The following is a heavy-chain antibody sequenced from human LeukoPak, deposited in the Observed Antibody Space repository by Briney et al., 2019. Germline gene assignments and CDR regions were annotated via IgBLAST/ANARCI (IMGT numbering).Heavy chain of an antibody. V-gene: IGHV3-30-3*02. CDR1: GFTFSSYA. Sequence: GGSLRLSCAASGFTFSSYAMHWVRQAPGKGLEWVAVISYDGSNKYYADSVKGRFTISRDSSKNTLYLQMNSLRAEDTAVYYCAKWKKSNPGIDDYLGQGTLGTVPS. J-gene: IGHJ4*03. CDR2: ISYDGSNK. CDR3: AKWKKSNPGIDDY. D-gene: IGHD1-1*01.